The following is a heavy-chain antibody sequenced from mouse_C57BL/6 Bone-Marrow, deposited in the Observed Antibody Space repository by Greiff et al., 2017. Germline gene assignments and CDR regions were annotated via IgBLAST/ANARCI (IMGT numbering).Heavy chain of an antibody. CDR3: AREGYYGKDD. V-gene: IGHV1-61*01. Sequence: VQLQQPGAELVRPGSSVKLSCKASGYTFTSYWMDWVKQRPGQGLEWIGNIYPSDSETHYNQKFKDKATLTVDKSSSTAYMQLSSLTSEDSAVYYCAREGYYGKDDWGQGTTLTVSS. D-gene: IGHD2-1*01. J-gene: IGHJ2*01. CDR1: GYTFTSYW. CDR2: IYPSDSET.